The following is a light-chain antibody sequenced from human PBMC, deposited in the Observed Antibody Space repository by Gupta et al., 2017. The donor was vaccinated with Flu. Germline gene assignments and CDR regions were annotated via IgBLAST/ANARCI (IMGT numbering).Light chain of an antibody. V-gene: IGKV1-33*01. CDR2: DAS. Sequence: PPSLSASVGDRVTITCQASQDIGGFLNWYQQKPGQAPKLLIYDASNVETGVPSRFSGTGSGTHFNFTVHSLQPADIATYYCQQYDNVPITFGPGTRLQMK. J-gene: IGKJ5*01. CDR3: QQYDNVPIT. CDR1: QDIGGF.